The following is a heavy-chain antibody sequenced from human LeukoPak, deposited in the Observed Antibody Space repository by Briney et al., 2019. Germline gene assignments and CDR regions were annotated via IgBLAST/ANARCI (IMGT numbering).Heavy chain of an antibody. CDR1: GGTFSSYA. CDR3: ARARITSVSPADASDAFDI. D-gene: IGHD3-16*01. J-gene: IGHJ3*02. Sequence: GASVKVSCKASGGTFSSYAISWVRQAPGQGLEWMGRIIPILGIANYAQKFQGRVTITADKSTSTAYMELSSLRSEDTAVYYCARARITSVSPADASDAFDIWGQGTMVTVSS. V-gene: IGHV1-69*04. CDR2: IIPILGIA.